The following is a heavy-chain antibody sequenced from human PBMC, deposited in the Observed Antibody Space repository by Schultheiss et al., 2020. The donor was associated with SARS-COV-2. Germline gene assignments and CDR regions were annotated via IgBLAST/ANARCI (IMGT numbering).Heavy chain of an antibody. V-gene: IGHV3-30-3*01. CDR2: ISYDGSNK. Sequence: GGSLRLSCAASGFTFSSYAMSWVRQAPGKGLEWVAVISYDGSNKYYADSVKGRFTISRDNAKNSLYLQMNSLRAEDTAVYYCARDNQIGTTVTTRYYGMDVWGQGTTVTVSS. J-gene: IGHJ6*02. D-gene: IGHD4-17*01. CDR3: ARDNQIGTTVTTRYYGMDV. CDR1: GFTFSSYA.